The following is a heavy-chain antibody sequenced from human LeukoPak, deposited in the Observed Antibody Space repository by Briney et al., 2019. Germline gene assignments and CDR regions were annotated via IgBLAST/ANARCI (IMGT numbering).Heavy chain of an antibody. CDR1: GYSISSGYY. CDR3: ARHKGRYYYYYYMDV. Sequence: PSETLSLTCSVSGYSISSGYYWGWIRQPPGKGLEWIGSIYQSGSTYYNPSLKSRVTISVDTSKNQFSLKLSSVTAADTAVYYCARHKGRYYYYYYMDVWGKGTTVTVSS. D-gene: IGHD3-10*01. J-gene: IGHJ6*03. V-gene: IGHV4-38-2*02. CDR2: IYQSGST.